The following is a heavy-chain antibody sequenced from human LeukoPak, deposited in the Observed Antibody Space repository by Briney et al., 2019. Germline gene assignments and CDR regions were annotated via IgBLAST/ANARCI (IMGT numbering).Heavy chain of an antibody. J-gene: IGHJ4*02. CDR3: AKPPISSSHFYHS. CDR1: GYSISSGYY. D-gene: IGHD6-6*01. CDR2: IYHSGTT. V-gene: IGHV4-38-2*01. Sequence: SETLSLTCAVSGYSISSGYYWGWSRPPAGKGEEGIGSIYHSGTTHYNPSLKSRVTISLDTSKNPFSLTLNSVTAADTAVYYCAKPPISSSHFYHSWGQGALVTVSS.